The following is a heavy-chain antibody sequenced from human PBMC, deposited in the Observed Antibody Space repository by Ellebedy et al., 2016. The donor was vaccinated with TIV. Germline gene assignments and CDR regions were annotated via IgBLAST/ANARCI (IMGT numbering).Heavy chain of an antibody. CDR3: ARVETVDTFHYDS. J-gene: IGHJ4*02. CDR2: IYYSGVT. V-gene: IGHV4-39*07. Sequence: MPSETLSLTCTVSADSISGSNCYWGWIRQPPGKGLEWIGNIYYSGVTYSNPSLKSRVTISVDTSKNQFSLRLSSVTAADTAVDYCARVETVDTFHYDSWGQGTLVTVSS. CDR1: ADSISGSNCY. D-gene: IGHD2/OR15-2a*01.